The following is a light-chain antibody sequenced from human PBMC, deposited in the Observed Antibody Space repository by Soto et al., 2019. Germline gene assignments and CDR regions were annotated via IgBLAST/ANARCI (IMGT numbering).Light chain of an antibody. Sequence: QLVLTQPPSVSGAPGQRVTISCTGSSSNIGAGYDVHWYQQLPGTAPKLLIYGNSNRPSGVPDRFSGSKSGTSASLAITGLQAKDEADYYCHSYDSSLTGVVFGGGTKLTVL. CDR2: GNS. J-gene: IGLJ2*01. V-gene: IGLV1-40*01. CDR1: SSNIGAGYD. CDR3: HSYDSSLTGVV.